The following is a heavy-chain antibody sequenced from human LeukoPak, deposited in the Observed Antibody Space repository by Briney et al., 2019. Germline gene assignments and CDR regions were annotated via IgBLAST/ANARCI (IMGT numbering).Heavy chain of an antibody. D-gene: IGHD3-3*01. CDR2: ISYDGSNK. CDR1: GFTFSSYA. CDR3: ARAHYDFWSDPSFDY. V-gene: IGHV3-30-3*01. J-gene: IGHJ4*02. Sequence: GGSLRLSCAASGFTFSSYAMHWVRQAPGKGLEWVAVISYDGSNKYYADSVKGRFTISRDNSKNTLYLQMNSLRAEDTAVYYCARAHYDFWSDPSFDYWGQGTLATVSS.